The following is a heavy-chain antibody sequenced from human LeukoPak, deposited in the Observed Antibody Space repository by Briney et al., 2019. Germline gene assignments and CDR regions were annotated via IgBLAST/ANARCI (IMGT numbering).Heavy chain of an antibody. CDR1: GFTFSSYA. V-gene: IGHV3-23*01. CDR3: AKRGVVIRVFLVGFHKEAYYFDS. D-gene: IGHD3-10*01. CDR2: ISGSGGVT. J-gene: IGHJ4*02. Sequence: GGSLRLSCAASGFTFSSYAMTWVRQAPGKGLEWVSGISGSGGVTNYADSVKGRFTISRDNSRNTVYLQMKSLSAEDTAVYFCAKRGVVIRVFLVGFHKEAYYFDSWGQGALVTVSS.